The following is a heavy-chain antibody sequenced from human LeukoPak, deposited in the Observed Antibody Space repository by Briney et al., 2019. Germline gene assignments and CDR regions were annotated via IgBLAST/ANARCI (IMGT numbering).Heavy chain of an antibody. D-gene: IGHD3-9*01. Sequence: PGGSLRLSCAASGLTFSSHWMHWVRQAPGKGLVWVSRITNDGSSTTYADSVKGRFTISRDNAKNMLYLQVNSLRAEDTAVYYCTRALAMTGYWYNDLWGRGTLVTVSS. CDR3: TRALAMTGYWYNDL. CDR2: ITNDGSST. V-gene: IGHV3-74*01. J-gene: IGHJ2*01. CDR1: GLTFSSHW.